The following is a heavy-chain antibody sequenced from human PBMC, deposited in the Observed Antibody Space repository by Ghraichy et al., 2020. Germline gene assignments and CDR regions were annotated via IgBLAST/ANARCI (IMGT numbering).Heavy chain of an antibody. CDR3: AKGPYSSSWYDN. Sequence: GGSLRLSCAASGFTFSSSAMSWVRQAPGKGLEWVSTISGGGGYTYYADSVKGRFAISRDNSKNTVHVQMNSLRAEDTAVYYCAKGPYSSSWYDNWGQGTLVTVSS. J-gene: IGHJ5*02. V-gene: IGHV3-23*01. D-gene: IGHD6-13*01. CDR2: ISGGGGYT. CDR1: GFTFSSSA.